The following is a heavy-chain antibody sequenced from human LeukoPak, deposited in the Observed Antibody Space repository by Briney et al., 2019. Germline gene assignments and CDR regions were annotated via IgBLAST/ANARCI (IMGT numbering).Heavy chain of an antibody. V-gene: IGHV3-73*01. CDR3: TRLGGSGWEVDY. Sequence: PGGSLTLSCAASGFTFSGSAMHWVRQASGKGLHWVGRIRSKANSYATAYAASVKGRFTISRDDSKNTAYLQMNSLKTEDTAVYYCTRLGGSGWEVDYWGQGTLVTVSS. CDR1: GFTFSGSA. CDR2: IRSKANSYAT. J-gene: IGHJ4*02. D-gene: IGHD6-19*01.